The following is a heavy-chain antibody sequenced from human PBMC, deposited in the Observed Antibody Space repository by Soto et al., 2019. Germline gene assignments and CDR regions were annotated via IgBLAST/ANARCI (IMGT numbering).Heavy chain of an antibody. CDR1: GGSIRSGRYY. J-gene: IGHJ4*02. CDR2: IHYSGST. Sequence: SETLSLTCTVSGGSIRSGRYYWSWIRQHPGKGLEWIGYIHYSGSTYYNPSLKSRLSISVDTSKNQFSLKLSSVTAADTAVYYCAREDRNDYDSSGYCHWGQGALVTVSS. CDR3: AREDRNDYDSSGYCH. D-gene: IGHD3-22*01. V-gene: IGHV4-31*03.